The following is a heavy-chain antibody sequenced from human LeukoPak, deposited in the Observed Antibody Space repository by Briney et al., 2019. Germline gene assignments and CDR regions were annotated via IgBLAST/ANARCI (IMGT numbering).Heavy chain of an antibody. V-gene: IGHV1-18*01. CDR3: AREEVRRAVAGYFDN. CDR1: GYTFTSYG. Sequence: SVKVSCKASGYTFTSYGISWVRQAPGQGLEWMGWISGYNGNTNYAQKLQGRVTMTTDTSTSTAYMELRSLRSDDTAVYYCAREEVRRAVAGYFDNWGQGTLVTVSS. CDR2: ISGYNGNT. J-gene: IGHJ4*02. D-gene: IGHD6-19*01.